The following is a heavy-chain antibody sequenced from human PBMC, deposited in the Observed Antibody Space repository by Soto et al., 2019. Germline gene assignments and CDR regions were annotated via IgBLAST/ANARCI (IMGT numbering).Heavy chain of an antibody. J-gene: IGHJ6*02. Sequence: QVQLVQSGAEVKKPGSSVKVSCKASGGTFSSYPISWVRQAPGQGLEWMGGIIPIFGTANYAQKFQGRVTITADESTSTAYMELSSLRSEDTAVYYCARAGYSYGYGSYYYGMDVWGQGTTVTVSS. CDR3: ARAGYSYGYGSYYYGMDV. CDR2: IIPIFGTA. V-gene: IGHV1-69*12. CDR1: GGTFSSYP. D-gene: IGHD5-18*01.